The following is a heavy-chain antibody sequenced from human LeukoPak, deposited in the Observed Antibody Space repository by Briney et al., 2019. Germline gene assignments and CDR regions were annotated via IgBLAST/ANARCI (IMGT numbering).Heavy chain of an antibody. V-gene: IGHV4-39*01. D-gene: IGHD6-13*01. J-gene: IGHJ4*02. CDR2: IYYSGST. CDR1: GGSISSSSYY. Sequence: SSETLSLTCTVSGGSISSSSYYWGWIRQPPGQGLEWIGSIYYSGSTYYNPSLKSRVTISVYTSKNPLSLKLSSVTAADTAVYYCARLAYSSSPNDLPYFDYWGQGTLVTVSS. CDR3: ARLAYSSSPNDLPYFDY.